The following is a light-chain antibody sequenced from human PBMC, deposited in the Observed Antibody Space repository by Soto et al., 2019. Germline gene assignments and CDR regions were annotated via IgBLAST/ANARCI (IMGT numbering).Light chain of an antibody. CDR3: QQYNSYSYT. J-gene: IGKJ2*01. Sequence: DIQMTQSPSTLSASVGDRVTITCRASQSINNWLAWYQQKPGKAPKLLIYKASNLQSGVPSRFSGSGSGTEFPLTISSLQPDDFATYYCQQYNSYSYTFGQGTKLEIK. CDR2: KAS. V-gene: IGKV1-5*03. CDR1: QSINNW.